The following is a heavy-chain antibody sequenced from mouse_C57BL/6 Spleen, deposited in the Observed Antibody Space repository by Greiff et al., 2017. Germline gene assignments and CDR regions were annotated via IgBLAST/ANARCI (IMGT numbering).Heavy chain of an antibody. J-gene: IGHJ2*01. CDR1: GYTFTDYE. CDR2: IDPETGGT. V-gene: IGHV1-15*01. CDR3: TIDYDGYFDY. Sequence: QVQLKESGAELVRPGASVTLSCKASGYTFTDYEMHWVKQTPVHGLEWIGAIDPETGGTAYNQKFKGKAILTADKSSSTAYMELRSLTSEDSAVYYCTIDYDGYFDYWGQGTTLTVSS. D-gene: IGHD2-4*01.